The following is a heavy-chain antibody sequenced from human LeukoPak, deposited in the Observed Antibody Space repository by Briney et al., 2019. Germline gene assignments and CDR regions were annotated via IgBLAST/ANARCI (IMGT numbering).Heavy chain of an antibody. Sequence: SQTLSLTCTVSGDSIINGNYYWTWIRPHPGRGLEWIGYIYYSRYTYYNPSLKSRVTISVDTSKNQFSLNLSSVTAADTAIYYCARAPLPHGKSCFDHWGQGTLVTVSS. CDR3: ARAPLPHGKSCFDH. CDR1: GDSIINGNYY. V-gene: IGHV4-31*03. CDR2: IYYSRYT. J-gene: IGHJ4*02.